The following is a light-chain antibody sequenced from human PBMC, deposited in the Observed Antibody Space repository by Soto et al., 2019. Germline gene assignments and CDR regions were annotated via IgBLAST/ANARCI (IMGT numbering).Light chain of an antibody. Sequence: DIQMTQSPSTLSASAGDRVNITCRASESIDNWLAWYRQKPGKAPKLLIYDASHLQSGVPSRFSGSRSGTEFTLTISSLQPEDFATFYCQQYSTFSPWSFGQGTKVDIK. CDR3: QQYSTFSPWS. V-gene: IGKV1-5*01. CDR1: ESIDNW. J-gene: IGKJ1*01. CDR2: DAS.